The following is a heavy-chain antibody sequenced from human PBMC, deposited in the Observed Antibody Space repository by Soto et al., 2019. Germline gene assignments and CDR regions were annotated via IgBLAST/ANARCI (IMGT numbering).Heavy chain of an antibody. CDR1: GGSVSSGYYY. CDR3: ARAVAASGMDV. D-gene: IGHD2-15*01. Sequence: PSETLSLTCTVSGGSVSSGYYYWSWIRQPPGKGLEWIGYIYHSGSTYYNPSLKSRVTISVDRSKNLFSLKLSSVTAADTAVYYCARAVAASGMDVWGQGTTVTVSS. CDR2: IYHSGST. V-gene: IGHV4-30-2*01. J-gene: IGHJ6*02.